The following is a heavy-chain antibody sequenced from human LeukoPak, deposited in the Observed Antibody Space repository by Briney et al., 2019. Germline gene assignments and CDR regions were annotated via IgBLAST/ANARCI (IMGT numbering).Heavy chain of an antibody. CDR1: GYTFTGYY. V-gene: IGHV1-2*02. Sequence: EASVKVSCKASGYTFTGYYMHWVRQAPGQGLEWMGWINPNSGGTNYAQKFQGRVTMTRDTSISTAYMELSSLRSEDTAVYYCATTAVLMGGYDFPFDYWGQGTLVTVSS. J-gene: IGHJ4*02. D-gene: IGHD5-12*01. CDR2: INPNSGGT. CDR3: ATTAVLMGGYDFPFDY.